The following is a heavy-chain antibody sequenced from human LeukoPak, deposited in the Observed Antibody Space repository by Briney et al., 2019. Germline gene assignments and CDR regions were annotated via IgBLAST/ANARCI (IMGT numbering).Heavy chain of an antibody. V-gene: IGHV3-48*02. J-gene: IGHJ2*01. CDR2: ITTISSTT. CDR3: ARGAPSTAYFDV. CDR1: GFTFSSWN. D-gene: IGHD5/OR15-5a*01. Sequence: PGGSLRLSCAASGFTFSSWNMNWVRQAPGKGLEWVSFITTISSTTHYADSARGRFTISRDNAKNSLYLQMNSLSDEDTAVYYCARGAPSTAYFDVWGRGTLVTVSS.